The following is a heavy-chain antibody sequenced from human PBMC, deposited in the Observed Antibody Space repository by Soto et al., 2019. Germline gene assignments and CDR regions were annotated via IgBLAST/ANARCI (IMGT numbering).Heavy chain of an antibody. D-gene: IGHD6-19*01. V-gene: IGHV1-3*01. J-gene: IGHJ4*02. CDR3: ARGCCQWQGSAHDY. Sequence: ASVKVSCKASGYTFNSYAMHWVRQAPGQRLEWMGWINAGSGNTKYSQKFQGRVTITRDTSASTAYMELSSLRSEDTVVYYCARGCCQWQGSAHDYWARGTLVTVSS. CDR2: INAGSGNT. CDR1: GYTFNSYA.